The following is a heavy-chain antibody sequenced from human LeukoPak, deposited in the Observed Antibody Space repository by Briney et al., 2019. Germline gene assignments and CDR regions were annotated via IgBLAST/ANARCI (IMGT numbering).Heavy chain of an antibody. CDR3: AREAVVAANYYYYYYYMDV. Sequence: SETLSLTCTVSGASISSSTYYWGWIRQPPGKGLEWIGSIYYSGSTYNNPSLKSRVTMSVDTSKNQFSLKLSSVTAADTAVYYCAREAVVAANYYYYYYYMDVWGKGTTVTVSS. V-gene: IGHV4-39*07. CDR1: GASISSSTYY. D-gene: IGHD2-15*01. J-gene: IGHJ6*03. CDR2: IYYSGST.